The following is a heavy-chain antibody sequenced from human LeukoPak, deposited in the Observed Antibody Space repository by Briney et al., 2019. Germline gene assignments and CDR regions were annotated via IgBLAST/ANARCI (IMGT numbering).Heavy chain of an antibody. V-gene: IGHV1-18*01. CDR1: GGTFSSYG. CDR3: ARDRSDVDTAMVTYSSFDY. CDR2: ISADSGNT. D-gene: IGHD5-18*01. Sequence: ASVKVSCKASGGTFSSYGISWVRQAPGQGLEWMGWISADSGNTNYAQKLQGRVTMTTDTSTSTAYMELRSLRSDDTAVYYCARDRSDVDTAMVTYSSFDYWGQGTLVTVSS. J-gene: IGHJ4*02.